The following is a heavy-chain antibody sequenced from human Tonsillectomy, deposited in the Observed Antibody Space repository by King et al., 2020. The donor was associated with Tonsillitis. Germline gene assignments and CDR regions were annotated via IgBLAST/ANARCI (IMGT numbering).Heavy chain of an antibody. J-gene: IGHJ4*02. CDR1: GGSISGYH. Sequence: VQLQESGPGLVKPSETLSLTCTVSGGSISGYHWSWIRQPPGKGLEWIGYIYNNARTKYNPSLQSRVSISVDTSKNQFSLKLRSVTAADTAVYYCVRDYGSGTYYNRPLPFWGQGTLVSVSS. V-gene: IGHV4-59*01. CDR3: VRDYGSGTYYNRPLPF. D-gene: IGHD3-10*01. CDR2: IYNNART.